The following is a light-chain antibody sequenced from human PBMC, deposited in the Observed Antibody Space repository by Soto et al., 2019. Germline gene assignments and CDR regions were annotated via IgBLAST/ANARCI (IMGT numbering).Light chain of an antibody. CDR2: EGT. V-gene: IGLV2-23*01. Sequence: QSALTQPASVSGSPRQSITISCTGTSSDVGSYKLVSWYQQHPDKAPKLIIYEGTKRPSGVSDRFGGSKSGNTASLTISGLQAEDEADYYCCSYAGAYVVFGGGTKVTVL. CDR3: CSYAGAYVV. CDR1: SSDVGSYKL. J-gene: IGLJ2*01.